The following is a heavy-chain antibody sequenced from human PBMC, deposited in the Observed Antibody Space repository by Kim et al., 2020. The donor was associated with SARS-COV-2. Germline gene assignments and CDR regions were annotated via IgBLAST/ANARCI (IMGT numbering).Heavy chain of an antibody. CDR1: GGTFSSYA. Sequence: SVKVSCKASGGTFSSYAISWVRQAPGQGLEWMGGIIPIFGTANYAQKFQGRVTITADESTSTAYMELSSLRSEDTAVYYCARDGVPNWDCSGGSCYSGGFWYFDLCGRGTLVTVSS. CDR2: IIPIFGTA. CDR3: ARDGVPNWDCSGGSCYSGGFWYFDL. V-gene: IGHV1-69*13. J-gene: IGHJ2*01. D-gene: IGHD2-15*01.